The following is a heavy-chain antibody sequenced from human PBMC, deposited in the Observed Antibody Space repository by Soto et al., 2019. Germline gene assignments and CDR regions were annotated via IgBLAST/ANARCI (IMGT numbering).Heavy chain of an antibody. CDR1: GGTFSSYA. Sequence: SVKVSCKASGGTFSSYAISWVRQAPGQGLEWMGGIIPIFGTANYAQKFQGRVTITADESTSTAYMELSSLRSEDTAVYYCARSGFAVEPYYYYGMDVWGQGTTVTVSS. V-gene: IGHV1-69*13. J-gene: IGHJ6*02. CDR2: IIPIFGTA. D-gene: IGHD6-19*01. CDR3: ARSGFAVEPYYYYGMDV.